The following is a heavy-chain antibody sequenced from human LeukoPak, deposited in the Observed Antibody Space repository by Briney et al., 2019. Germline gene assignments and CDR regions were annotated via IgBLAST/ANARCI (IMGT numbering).Heavy chain of an antibody. CDR2: IYSAGTT. D-gene: IGHD4-23*01. V-gene: IGHV3-53*01. J-gene: IGHJ4*02. Sequence: PGGSLRLSCAASGFTVSRNYYMNWVRQAPGKELEWVSVIYSAGTTYYADSVKGRFTISRDNSKNTVYLQMNSLRAEDTAVYYCARGDDYGGAWYYFDCWGQGTLVTVSS. CDR3: ARGDDYGGAWYYFDC. CDR1: GFTVSRNY.